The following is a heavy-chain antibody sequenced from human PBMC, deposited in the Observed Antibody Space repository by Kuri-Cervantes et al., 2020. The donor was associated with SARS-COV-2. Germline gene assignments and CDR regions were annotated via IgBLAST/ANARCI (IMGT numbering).Heavy chain of an antibody. Sequence: SETLSLTCTVSGDSISSSRYYWGWIRQPPGKGLEWIGSMYYSGSTYYNPSLKSRLTISVDTSKNQFSLKLSSVTAADTAVYYCARDLLLPHTIFGVVHTEVYYYYYMDVWGKGTTVTVSS. CDR3: ARDLLLPHTIFGVVHTEVYYYYYMDV. V-gene: IGHV4-39*07. CDR1: GDSISSSRYY. CDR2: MYYSGST. J-gene: IGHJ6*03. D-gene: IGHD3-3*01.